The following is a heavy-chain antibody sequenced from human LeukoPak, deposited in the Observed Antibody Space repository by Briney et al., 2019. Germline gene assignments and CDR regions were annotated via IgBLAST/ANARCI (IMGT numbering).Heavy chain of an antibody. CDR3: AKDAAGGGNSYYYYYGMDV. D-gene: IGHD4-23*01. CDR1: GFTFSSYG. Sequence: GGSLRLSCAAPGFTFSSYGMHWVRQAPGKGLEWVAVISYDGSNKYYADSVKGRFTTSRDNSKNTLYLQMNSLRAEDTAVYYCAKDAAGGGNSYYYYYGMDVWGQGTTVTVSS. CDR2: ISYDGSNK. V-gene: IGHV3-30*18. J-gene: IGHJ6*02.